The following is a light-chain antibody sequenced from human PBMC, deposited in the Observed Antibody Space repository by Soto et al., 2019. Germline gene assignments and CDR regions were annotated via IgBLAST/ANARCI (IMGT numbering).Light chain of an antibody. CDR2: QDS. Sequence: SYELTQKPSVSMSPGLTASITCSGDKLGDKLAYWYQQKPGQSPVLVMYQDSKRPSGIPERFSGSNSGNTATLTISGTQSMDEADYYCQAWDSSTAVFGTATKLTVL. J-gene: IGLJ1*01. CDR3: QAWDSSTAV. CDR1: KLGDKL. V-gene: IGLV3-1*01.